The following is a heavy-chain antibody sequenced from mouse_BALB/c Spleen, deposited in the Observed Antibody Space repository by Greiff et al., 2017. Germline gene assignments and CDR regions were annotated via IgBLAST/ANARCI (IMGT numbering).Heavy chain of an antibody. CDR1: GYTFTSYT. V-gene: IGHV1-4*02. Sequence: QVQLQQSAAELARPGASVKMSCKASGYTFTSYTMHWVKQRPGQGLEWIGYINPSSGYTEYNQKFKDKTTLTADKSSSTAYMQLSSLTSEDSAVYYCASGITTVVAEYAMDYWGQGTSVTVSS. CDR2: INPSSGYT. D-gene: IGHD1-1*01. CDR3: ASGITTVVAEYAMDY. J-gene: IGHJ4*01.